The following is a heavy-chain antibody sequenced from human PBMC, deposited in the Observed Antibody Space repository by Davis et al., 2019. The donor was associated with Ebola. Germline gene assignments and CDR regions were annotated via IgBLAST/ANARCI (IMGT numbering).Heavy chain of an antibody. Sequence: MPSETLSLTCTVSGGSTSSYYWSCIRQPPGTGLEWIGYLYYSGSTNYNPSLKSRVTISVDTSKNQFSLKLSSVTAADTAVYYCARGRARLDYWGQGTLVTVSS. CDR1: GGSTSSYY. CDR3: ARGRARLDY. CDR2: LYYSGST. J-gene: IGHJ4*02. V-gene: IGHV4-59*12.